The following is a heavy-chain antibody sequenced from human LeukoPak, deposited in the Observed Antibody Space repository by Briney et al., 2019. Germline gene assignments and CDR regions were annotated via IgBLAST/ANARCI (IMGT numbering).Heavy chain of an antibody. D-gene: IGHD1-7*01. CDR3: ARDRYNWNYIISRFDF. CDR2: INTYKGNT. Sequence: GASVRVSCKASGYTFTNFGISWVRQAPGQGLEWMGWINTYKGNTYYAQNFQDRVTMTTDTSTSTAYVELTSLRSDDTAVYFCARDRYNWNYIISRFDFWGQGTLVTVSA. CDR1: GYTFTNFG. V-gene: IGHV1-18*01. J-gene: IGHJ4*02.